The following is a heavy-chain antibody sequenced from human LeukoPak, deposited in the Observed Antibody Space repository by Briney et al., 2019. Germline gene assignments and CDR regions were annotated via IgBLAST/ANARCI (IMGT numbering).Heavy chain of an antibody. CDR1: GGSISSYY. CDR3: ARGLGFYDYVWGSHRYTPYYFDY. Sequence: SETLSLTCIVSGGSISSYYRNWIRQPPGKGLEWIGYIYYSGYTNYNPSLKSRVTISVDTSKNQFSLKLSSVTAADTAVYYCARGLGFYDYVWGSHRYTPYYFDYWGQGTLVTVSS. D-gene: IGHD3-16*02. J-gene: IGHJ4*02. V-gene: IGHV4-59*01. CDR2: IYYSGYT.